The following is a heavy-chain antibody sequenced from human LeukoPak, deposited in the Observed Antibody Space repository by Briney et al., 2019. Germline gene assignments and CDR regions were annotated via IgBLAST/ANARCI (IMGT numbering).Heavy chain of an antibody. Sequence: SETLSLTCSVSGGSINSYFWSWIRQPPGKGLEWIGYIYYSGSTYYNPSLKSRLTISVDTSKNQFSLKLSSVTAADTAVYYCARRRGNTSGFQGYYFDYWGQGTLVTVSS. CDR3: ARRRGNTSGFQGYYFDY. CDR2: IYYSGST. D-gene: IGHD6-19*01. V-gene: IGHV4-59*12. J-gene: IGHJ4*02. CDR1: GGSINSYF.